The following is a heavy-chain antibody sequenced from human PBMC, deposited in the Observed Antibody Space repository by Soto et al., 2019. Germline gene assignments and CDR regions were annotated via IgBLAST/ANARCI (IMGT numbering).Heavy chain of an antibody. J-gene: IGHJ6*02. CDR2: IIPIFGTA. V-gene: IGHV1-69*01. D-gene: IGHD1-26*01. CDR1: GGTFSSYA. CDR3: ARGEEPNYYSYSGMDV. Sequence: QVQLVQSGAEVKKPGSSLKVSCKASGGTFSSYAISWVRQAPGQGLEWMGGIIPIFGTANYAQKLQGRVTITADDSTSTAYMELSSLRSEDTAVYYCARGEEPNYYSYSGMDVWGQGTTVTVSS.